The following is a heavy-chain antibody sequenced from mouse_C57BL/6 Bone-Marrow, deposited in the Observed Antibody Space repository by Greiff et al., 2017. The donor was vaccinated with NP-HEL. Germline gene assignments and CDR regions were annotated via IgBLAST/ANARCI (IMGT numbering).Heavy chain of an antibody. Sequence: EVKLMESGGGLVQPGGSLSLSCAASGFTFTDYYMSWVRQPPGKALEWLGFIRNKANGYTTEYSASVKGRFTISRDNSQSILYLQMNALRAEDSATYYCARYDHGKPFDYWGQGTTLTVSS. CDR2: IRNKANGYTT. CDR1: GFTFTDYY. D-gene: IGHD1-1*01. CDR3: ARYDHGKPFDY. V-gene: IGHV7-3*01. J-gene: IGHJ2*01.